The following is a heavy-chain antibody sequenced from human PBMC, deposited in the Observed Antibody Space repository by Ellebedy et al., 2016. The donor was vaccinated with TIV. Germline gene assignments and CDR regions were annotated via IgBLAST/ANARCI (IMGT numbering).Heavy chain of an antibody. D-gene: IGHD6-6*01. J-gene: IGHJ6*02. CDR3: ARGSVAPARGYHYYGLDV. Sequence: ASVKVSCKASGYTCTSYGISWVRQAPGQGLEWMGWISVYNGNTNYAQKFQGRVTITADKSTSTAYMELSSLRSEDTAVYYCARGSVAPARGYHYYGLDVWGQGTTVTVSS. CDR1: GYTCTSYG. CDR2: ISVYNGNT. V-gene: IGHV1-18*04.